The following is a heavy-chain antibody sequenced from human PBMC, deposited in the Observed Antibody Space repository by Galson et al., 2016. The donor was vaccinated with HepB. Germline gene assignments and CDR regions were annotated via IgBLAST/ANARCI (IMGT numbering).Heavy chain of an antibody. CDR3: ARAMYARAFDF. J-gene: IGHJ4*02. V-gene: IGHV3-30-3*01. CDR1: GFTFSSYA. D-gene: IGHD2-8*01. Sequence: SLRLSCAASGFTFSSYAIHWVRQAPGKGLKWVGLISYDGSNKYYADSVKGRFTISRDNAKNSLYLQMNSLRDEDTAIYYCARAMYARAFDFWGQGTLVTVSS. CDR2: ISYDGSNK.